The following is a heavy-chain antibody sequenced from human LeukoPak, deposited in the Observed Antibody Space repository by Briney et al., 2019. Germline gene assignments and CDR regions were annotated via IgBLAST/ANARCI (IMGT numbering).Heavy chain of an antibody. V-gene: IGHV3-53*01. CDR1: GFTVSSNY. D-gene: IGHD3-16*01. CDR2: IYSGGST. CDR3: ARVKSGRWGYYYGMDV. J-gene: IGHJ6*02. Sequence: GGSLRLSCAASGFTVSSNYMSWVRQAPGKGLEWVSVIYSGGSTYYADSVKGRFTISSDNAKNSLYLQMNSLRAEDTAVYYCARVKSGRWGYYYGMDVWGQGTTVTVSS.